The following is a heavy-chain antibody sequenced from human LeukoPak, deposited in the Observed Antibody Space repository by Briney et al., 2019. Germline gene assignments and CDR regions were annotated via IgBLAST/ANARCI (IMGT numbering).Heavy chain of an antibody. CDR3: ASIIETYYYDSSGYFNAFDI. D-gene: IGHD3-22*01. CDR2: IIPIFGTA. CDR1: GGTFSSYA. Sequence: SVKVSCKASGGTFSSYAISWVRQAPGQGLEWVGRIIPIFGTANYAQKFQGRVTITTDESTSTAYMELSSLRSEDTAVYYCASIIETYYYDSSGYFNAFDIWGQGTMVTVSS. V-gene: IGHV1-69*05. J-gene: IGHJ3*02.